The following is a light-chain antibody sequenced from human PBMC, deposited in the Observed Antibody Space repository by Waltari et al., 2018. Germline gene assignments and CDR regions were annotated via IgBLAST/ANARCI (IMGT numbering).Light chain of an antibody. CDR1: QGISSY. J-gene: IGKJ5*01. V-gene: IGKV1-9*01. Sequence: DIQLTQSPSFLSASVGDRVTITCRSSQGISSYLAWYQQKPGKAPKLLIHTASTLQGGVPSRFSGSGSGTDFTLTISSLQPEDFATYYCQQRHSYPITFDQGTRLEIK. CDR2: TAS. CDR3: QQRHSYPIT.